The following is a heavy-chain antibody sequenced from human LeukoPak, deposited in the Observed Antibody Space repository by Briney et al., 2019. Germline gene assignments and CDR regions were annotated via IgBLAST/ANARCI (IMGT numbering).Heavy chain of an antibody. CDR2: ISYDGSKI. CDR1: GFTFSSYG. Sequence: PGGSLRLSCAASGFTFSSYGMHWVRQAPGKGLEWVAVISYDGSKIYYTDSVRGRFTISRDTSKNTLYLQMNSLRAEDTAVYYCARDMWELHEAFDTWGQGTMVAVSS. CDR3: ARDMWELHEAFDT. D-gene: IGHD1-26*01. J-gene: IGHJ3*02. V-gene: IGHV3-30*03.